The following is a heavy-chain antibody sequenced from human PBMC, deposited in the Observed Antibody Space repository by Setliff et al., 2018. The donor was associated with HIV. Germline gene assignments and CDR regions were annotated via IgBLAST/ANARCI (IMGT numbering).Heavy chain of an antibody. Sequence: TLSLTCTVSGGSITGHYWSWIRQPPGKGLEWIGSIYYSGSTYSNPSLKSRVTMSVDTSKNQFSLKLISATAADTAVYYCARREYSSSSPPFDYWGQGTLVTVSS. CDR1: GGSITGHY. J-gene: IGHJ4*02. CDR2: IYYSGST. V-gene: IGHV4-59*04. CDR3: ARREYSSSSPPFDY. D-gene: IGHD6-6*01.